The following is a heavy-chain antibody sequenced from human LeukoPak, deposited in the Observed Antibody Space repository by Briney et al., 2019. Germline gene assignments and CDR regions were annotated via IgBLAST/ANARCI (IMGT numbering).Heavy chain of an antibody. Sequence: PSQTLSLTCTVSGGSISSGGYYWSWIRQHPGKGLEWIGYIYYSGSIYYNPSLKSRVTISVDTSKNQFSLKLSSVTAADTAVYYCARGLYYDILTGYLSPFDYWGQGTLVTVSS. CDR3: ARGLYYDILTGYLSPFDY. D-gene: IGHD3-9*01. V-gene: IGHV4-31*03. J-gene: IGHJ4*02. CDR1: GGSISSGGYY. CDR2: IYYSGSI.